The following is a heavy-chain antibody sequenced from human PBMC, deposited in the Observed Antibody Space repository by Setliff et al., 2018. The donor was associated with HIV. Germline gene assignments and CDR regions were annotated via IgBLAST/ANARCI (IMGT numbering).Heavy chain of an antibody. CDR3: ARAFGSGSYRWFDP. CDR1: GGSTNSGGYY. J-gene: IGHJ5*02. V-gene: IGHV4-39*07. D-gene: IGHD3-10*01. CDR2: IYHSGIT. Sequence: PSETLSLTCTVSGGSTNSGGYYWGWIRQAPGKGLEWIGNIYHSGITYYNPSLKSRVTISVDTSKNQFSLRLSSVTAADTAVYYCARAFGSGSYRWFDPWGQGTLVTVSS.